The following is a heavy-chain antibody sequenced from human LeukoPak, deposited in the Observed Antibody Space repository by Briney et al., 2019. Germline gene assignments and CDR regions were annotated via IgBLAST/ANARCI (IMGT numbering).Heavy chain of an antibody. D-gene: IGHD4-17*01. J-gene: IGHJ4*02. CDR2: IYYSGST. CDR1: GGSISSYY. V-gene: IGHV4-59*08. CDR3: ARVGNYGDYDGYFDY. Sequence: ASETLSLTCTVSGGSISSYYWSWIRQPPGKGLEWIGYIYYSGSTNYNPSLRSRVTISVDTSKNQFSLKLSSVTAADTAVYYCARVGNYGDYDGYFDYWGQGTLVTVSS.